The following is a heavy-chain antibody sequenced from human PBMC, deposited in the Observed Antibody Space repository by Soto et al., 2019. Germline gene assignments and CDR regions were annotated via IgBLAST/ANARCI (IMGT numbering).Heavy chain of an antibody. Sequence: FLRLSCAASGFTFSSYGMHWVRQAPGKGLERVAVIWYDGSNKYYADSVKGRFTISRDNSKNTLYLQMNSLRAEDTAVYYCARVRSRAAAAIHPFDYWGQGTLVTVSS. D-gene: IGHD6-13*01. CDR1: GFTFSSYG. J-gene: IGHJ4*02. V-gene: IGHV3-33*01. CDR3: ARVRSRAAAAIHPFDY. CDR2: IWYDGSNK.